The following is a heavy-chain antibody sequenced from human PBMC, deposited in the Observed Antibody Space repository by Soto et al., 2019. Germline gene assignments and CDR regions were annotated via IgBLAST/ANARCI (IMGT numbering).Heavy chain of an antibody. J-gene: IGHJ4*02. D-gene: IGHD2-2*01. Sequence: SETLSLTCTVSGGSISSGGYYWSWIRQHPGKGLEWIGYISYSGNTYYNPSLKSRVTISVDTSKNQFSLTLNSVTAADTAVYYCVRASITSQYGAGYFDYWGQGTLVTVSS. V-gene: IGHV4-39*01. CDR2: ISYSGNT. CDR3: VRASITSQYGAGYFDY. CDR1: GGSISSGGYY.